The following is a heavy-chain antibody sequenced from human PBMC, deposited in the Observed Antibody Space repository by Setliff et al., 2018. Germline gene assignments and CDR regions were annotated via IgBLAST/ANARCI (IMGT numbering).Heavy chain of an antibody. V-gene: IGHV3-48*01. CDR1: GFTFSSYW. J-gene: IGHJ6*03. CDR2: ISRSSTNI. Sequence: GGTLRLSCAASGFTFSSYWMSLVRQAPGKVLEWLSYISRSSTNIYYADTVKGRFTVSRDKAKNSLYLQMNSLRADDAAVYYCARSSAPIKRDYMDVWGQGTTVTVSS. CDR3: ARSSAPIKRDYMDV. D-gene: IGHD2-2*02.